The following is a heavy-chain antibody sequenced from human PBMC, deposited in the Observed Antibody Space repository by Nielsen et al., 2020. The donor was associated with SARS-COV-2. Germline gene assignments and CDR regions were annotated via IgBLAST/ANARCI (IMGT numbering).Heavy chain of an antibody. D-gene: IGHD2-2*01. Sequence: WIRQPPGKGLEWVAVIWYDGSNKYYVDSVKGRFTISRDNSKNTLYLQMNSLRAEDTAVYYCARGGGYCSSTSCYYAFDIWGQGTMVTVSS. J-gene: IGHJ3*02. V-gene: IGHV3-33*01. CDR2: IWYDGSNK. CDR3: ARGGGYCSSTSCYYAFDI.